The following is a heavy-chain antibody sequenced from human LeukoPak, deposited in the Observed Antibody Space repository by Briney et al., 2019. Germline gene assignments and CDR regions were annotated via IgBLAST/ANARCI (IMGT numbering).Heavy chain of an antibody. CDR3: ARNSNGMSN. Sequence: HPGGSLRLSCAASGFTFSSYSMNWVRQAPGKGLEWVSYINSDGRSTTYADSVKGRFTISRDNAKNTLYLQMSSLRAEDTAMYYCARNSNGMSNWGQGTLVIVSS. CDR2: INSDGRST. V-gene: IGHV3-74*01. D-gene: IGHD2-8*01. J-gene: IGHJ4*02. CDR1: GFTFSSYS.